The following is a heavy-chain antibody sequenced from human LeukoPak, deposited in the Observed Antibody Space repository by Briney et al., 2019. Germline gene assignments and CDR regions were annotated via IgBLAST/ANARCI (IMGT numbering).Heavy chain of an antibody. Sequence: GGSLRLSCAASGFTFSSYWMSWVRQAPGKGLEWVANIKQDGSEKYYVDSVKGRFTISRDNAKNSLYLQMNSLRAEDTAVYCCARRKYYYEDRDAFDIWGQGTMVTVSS. D-gene: IGHD3-22*01. J-gene: IGHJ3*02. CDR1: GFTFSSYW. V-gene: IGHV3-7*01. CDR2: IKQDGSEK. CDR3: ARRKYYYEDRDAFDI.